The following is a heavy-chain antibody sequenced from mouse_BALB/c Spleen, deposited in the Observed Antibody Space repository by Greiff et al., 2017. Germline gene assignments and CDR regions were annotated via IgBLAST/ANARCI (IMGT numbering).Heavy chain of an antibody. D-gene: IGHD4-1*01. CDR2: ISNGGGST. Sequence: EGKLVESGGGLVQPGGSLKLSCAASGFTFSSYTMSWVRQTPQKRLEWVAYISNGGGSTYYPDTVKGRFTISRDNAKNTLYLQMSSLKSEDTAMYYCARQTGSPFAYWGQGTLVTVSA. J-gene: IGHJ3*01. CDR3: ARQTGSPFAY. V-gene: IGHV5-12-2*01. CDR1: GFTFSSYT.